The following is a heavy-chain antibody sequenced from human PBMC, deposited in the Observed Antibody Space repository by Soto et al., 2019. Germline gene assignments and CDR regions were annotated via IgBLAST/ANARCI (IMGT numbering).Heavy chain of an antibody. D-gene: IGHD3-16*02. J-gene: IGHJ4*02. CDR2: INHSGTT. CDR1: GGSFSGYY. CDR3: ARGKSFDYVWGTYRYTLDY. V-gene: IGHV4-34*01. Sequence: QVQLQKWGAGLLKPSETLSLTCAVSGGSFSGYYWPSIRQPPGKGLEWIGEINHSGTTNYNTSLKSRLTISVDTSKNQFSLKLSSVTAADTAVYYCARGKSFDYVWGTYRYTLDYWGQGTLVTVSS.